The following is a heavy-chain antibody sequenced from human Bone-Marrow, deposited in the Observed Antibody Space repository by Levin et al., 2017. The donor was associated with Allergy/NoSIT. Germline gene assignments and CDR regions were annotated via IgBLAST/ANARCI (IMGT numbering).Heavy chain of an antibody. D-gene: IGHD2-2*01. J-gene: IGHJ6*02. CDR1: GFTFSSYA. V-gene: IGHV3-30*04. CDR3: ARWTFGAVPNAIDKVGMDV. CDR2: ISYDGSNK. Sequence: GGSLRLSCAASGFTFSSYAMHWVRQAPGKGLEWVAVISYDGSNKYYADSVKGRFTISRDNSKNTLYLQMNSLRAEDTAVYYCARWTFGAVPNAIDKVGMDVWGQGTTVTVSS.